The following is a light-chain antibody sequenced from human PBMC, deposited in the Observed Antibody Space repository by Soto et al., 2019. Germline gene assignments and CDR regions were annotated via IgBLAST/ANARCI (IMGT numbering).Light chain of an antibody. CDR3: TSYRSSSTRYV. CDR2: EVS. J-gene: IGLJ1*01. CDR1: SSDVGGYNH. Sequence: QSVLTQPAPESRSPGQSITISCTGTSSDVGGYNHVSWYQQHPGKAPKLMIYEVSNRPSGVSNRFSGSKSGNTASLTISGLQAEDEADYYCTSYRSSSTRYVFGTGTKVTVL. V-gene: IGLV2-14*01.